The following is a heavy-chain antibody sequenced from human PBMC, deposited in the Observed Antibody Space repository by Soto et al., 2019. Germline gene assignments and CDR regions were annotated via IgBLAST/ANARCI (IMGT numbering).Heavy chain of an antibody. CDR2: IYYSGST. CDR1: GGSISSSSYY. V-gene: IGHV4-39*01. CDR3: ARRDVDPLNWFDP. Sequence: QLQLQESGPGLVKPSETLSLTCTVSGGSISSSSYYWGWIRQPPGKGLEWIGSIYYSGSTYYNPSLRSRVTISVDTSKNQFSLKLSSVTAADTAVYYCARRDVDPLNWFDPWGQGTLVTVSS. D-gene: IGHD3-16*01. J-gene: IGHJ5*02.